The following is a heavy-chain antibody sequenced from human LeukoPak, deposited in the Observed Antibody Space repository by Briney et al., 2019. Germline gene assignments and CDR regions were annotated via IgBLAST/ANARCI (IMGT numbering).Heavy chain of an antibody. CDR2: MNPNSGNT. CDR3: ASGGSHYDFWSGYQKAYYYYYGMDV. CDR1: GYTFTGYY. Sequence: ASVKVSCKASGYTFTGYYMHWVRQAPGQGLEWMGWMNPNSGNTGYAQKFQGRVTMTRNTSISTAYMELSSLRSEDTAVYYCASGGSHYDFWSGYQKAYYYYYGMDVWGQGTTVTVSS. D-gene: IGHD3-3*01. J-gene: IGHJ6*02. V-gene: IGHV1-8*02.